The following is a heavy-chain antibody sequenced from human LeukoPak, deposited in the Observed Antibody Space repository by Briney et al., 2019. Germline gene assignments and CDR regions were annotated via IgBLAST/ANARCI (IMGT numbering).Heavy chain of an antibody. CDR1: GGPISNYY. CDR3: ARHAGLGQQLDY. Sequence: SETLSLTCTVSGGPISNYYWSWIRQPPGKGLEWIGYIPYSGSTNYNPSLKSRVTISVDTSKNQFSLKLSSVTAADTAVYYCARHAGLGQQLDYWGQGTLVTVSS. CDR2: IPYSGST. D-gene: IGHD6-13*01. V-gene: IGHV4-59*08. J-gene: IGHJ4*02.